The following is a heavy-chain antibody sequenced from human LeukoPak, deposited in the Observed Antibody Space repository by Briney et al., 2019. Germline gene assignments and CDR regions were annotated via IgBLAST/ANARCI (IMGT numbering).Heavy chain of an antibody. J-gene: IGHJ4*02. D-gene: IGHD5-18*01. CDR2: INPSGGST. Sequence: GASVKVSCKASGGTFSSYAISWVRQAPGQGLEWMGIINPSGGSTSYAQKFQGRVTMTRDTSTSTVYMELSSLRSEDTAVYYCARGLPTAMVDFDYWGQGTLVTVSS. V-gene: IGHV1-46*01. CDR3: ARGLPTAMVDFDY. CDR1: GGTFSSYA.